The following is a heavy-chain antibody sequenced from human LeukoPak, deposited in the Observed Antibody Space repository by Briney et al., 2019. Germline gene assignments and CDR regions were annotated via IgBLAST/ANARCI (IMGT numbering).Heavy chain of an antibody. CDR1: GGSFSGYY. CDR3: ARGRYYDYVWGSYTRNYFDY. Sequence: SETLSLTCAVYGGSFSGYYWSWIRQPPGKGLEWIGEINHSGSTNYSPSLKSRVTISVDTSKNQFSLKLSSVTAADTAVYYCARGRYYDYVWGSYTRNYFDYWGQGTLVTVSS. D-gene: IGHD3-16*01. J-gene: IGHJ4*02. V-gene: IGHV4-34*01. CDR2: INHSGST.